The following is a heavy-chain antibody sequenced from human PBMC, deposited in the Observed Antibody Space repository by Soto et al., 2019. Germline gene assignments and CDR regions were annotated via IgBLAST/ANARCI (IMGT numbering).Heavy chain of an antibody. J-gene: IGHJ6*02. D-gene: IGHD1-26*01. CDR3: AKDVVVGATTGLGDYYYYYGMDV. CDR2: ISYDGSNK. V-gene: IGHV3-30*18. Sequence: QAPGKGLEWVAVISYDGSNKYYADSVKGRFTISRDNSKNTLYLQMNSLRAEDTAVYYCAKDVVVGATTGLGDYYYYYGMDVWGQGTTVTVSS.